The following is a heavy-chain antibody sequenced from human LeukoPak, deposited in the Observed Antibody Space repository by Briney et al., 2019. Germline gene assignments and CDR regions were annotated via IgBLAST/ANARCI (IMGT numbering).Heavy chain of an antibody. CDR1: GFTFSSYG. Sequence: GGSLRLSCAASGFTFSSYGMHWVRQAPGKGLEWVAVIWYDGSNKYYADSVKGRFTISRDNSKNSLYLQMNSLRAEDTAVYYCARVLDTAMAWAYFDYWGQGTLVTVSS. J-gene: IGHJ4*02. CDR2: IWYDGSNK. CDR3: ARVLDTAMAWAYFDY. D-gene: IGHD5-18*01. V-gene: IGHV3-33*01.